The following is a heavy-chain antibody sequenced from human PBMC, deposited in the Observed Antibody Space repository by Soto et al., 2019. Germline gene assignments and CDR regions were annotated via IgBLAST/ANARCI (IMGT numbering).Heavy chain of an antibody. CDR1: GRSISSGGYS. J-gene: IGHJ5*02. CDR3: ASRPSGSGFDP. V-gene: IGHV4-30-2*01. CDR2: IYHCGST. Sequence: QLQLQESGSGLVKPSQTLSLTCAVSGRSISSGGYSWSWIRQPQGKGLECIGYIYHCGSTYYNPSLQSRVTISVDRSKHQFSLTLRSVTAADTAVYYCASRPSGSGFDPWGQGTLVTVSS. D-gene: IGHD1-26*01.